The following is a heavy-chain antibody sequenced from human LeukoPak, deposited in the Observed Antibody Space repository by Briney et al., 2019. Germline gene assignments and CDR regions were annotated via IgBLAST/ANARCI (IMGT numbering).Heavy chain of an antibody. Sequence: GGSLRLSCVASGFTFSTSSMSWVRQAPGKGLEWVSAISGSGGSTYYADSVKGRFTISRDNSKNTLYLQMNSLRAEDTAVYYCAKGDLLRYFDWLLPLGSFDYWGQGTLVTVSS. J-gene: IGHJ4*02. V-gene: IGHV3-23*01. CDR1: GFTFSTSS. CDR3: AKGDLLRYFDWLLPLGSFDY. D-gene: IGHD3-9*01. CDR2: ISGSGGST.